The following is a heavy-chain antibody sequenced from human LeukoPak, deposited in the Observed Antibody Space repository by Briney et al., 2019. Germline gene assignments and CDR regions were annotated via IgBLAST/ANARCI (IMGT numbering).Heavy chain of an antibody. CDR1: GFTFSSYG. J-gene: IGHJ4*02. CDR2: ISYDGSNK. V-gene: IGHV3-30*18. D-gene: IGHD3-22*01. Sequence: GGSLRLSCAASGFTFSSYGMHWVRQAPGKGLEWVAVISYDGSNKYYADSAKGRFTISRDNSKNTLYLQMNSLRAEDTAVYYCANAPTYYYDSSGYGLIDYWGQGTLVTVSS. CDR3: ANAPTYYYDSSGYGLIDY.